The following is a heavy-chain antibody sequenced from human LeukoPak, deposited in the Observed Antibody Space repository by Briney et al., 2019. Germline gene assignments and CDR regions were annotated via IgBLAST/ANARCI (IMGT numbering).Heavy chain of an antibody. D-gene: IGHD3-16*02. Sequence: GGSLRLSCAASGFTFSSYAMSRVRQAPGKGLEWVSAISGSGGSTYYADSVKGRFTISRDNSKNTLYLQMNSLRAEDTAVYYCAKDSRVTSNYYFDYWGQGTLVTVSS. J-gene: IGHJ4*02. CDR2: ISGSGGST. CDR3: AKDSRVTSNYYFDY. V-gene: IGHV3-23*01. CDR1: GFTFSSYA.